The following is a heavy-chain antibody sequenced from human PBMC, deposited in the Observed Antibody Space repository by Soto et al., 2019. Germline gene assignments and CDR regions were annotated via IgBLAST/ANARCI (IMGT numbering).Heavy chain of an antibody. V-gene: IGHV4-34*01. CDR1: GGSFSDSY. Sequence: SETLSLTCDVYGGSFSDSYWSWIRQPPGKGLEWIGDINHSGSANYSPSLKSRVTISVDTSKNRFSLNLDSVTAADTAVYYCAKKFNYWGKGTVVPVSS. CDR3: AKKFNY. J-gene: IGHJ4*02. D-gene: IGHD3-10*01. CDR2: INHSGSA.